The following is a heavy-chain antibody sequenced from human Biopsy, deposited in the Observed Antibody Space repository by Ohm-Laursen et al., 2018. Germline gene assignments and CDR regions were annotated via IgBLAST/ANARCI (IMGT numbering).Heavy chain of an antibody. D-gene: IGHD6-19*01. CDR1: GFTFGHYA. CDR2: IWYDGTNE. V-gene: IGHV3-33*04. J-gene: IGHJ2*01. Sequence: SLRLSCAASGFTFGHYALHWVRQAPGKGLEWISLIWYDGTNEDYADSVKGRFTISRGNSKNTLYLQINTLTLEDAAFYYCARGLSSGWYGYFDVWGRGTLVTVSS. CDR3: ARGLSSGWYGYFDV.